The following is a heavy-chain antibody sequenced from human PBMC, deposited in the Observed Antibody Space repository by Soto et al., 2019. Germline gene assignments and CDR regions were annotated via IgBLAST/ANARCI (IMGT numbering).Heavy chain of an antibody. CDR1: GFTFDDYA. CDR2: ISWNSGSI. V-gene: IGHV3-9*01. J-gene: IGHJ4*02. Sequence: EVQLVESGGGLVQPDRSLRLSCAASGFTFDDYAMHWVRQAPGKGLEWVSGISWNSGSIGYADSVKGRFTISRDNAKNSLYLQMNSLRAEDTALYYCAKDSSVAGTFFYFDYLGQGTLVTVSS. CDR3: AKDSSVAGTFFYFDY. D-gene: IGHD6-19*01.